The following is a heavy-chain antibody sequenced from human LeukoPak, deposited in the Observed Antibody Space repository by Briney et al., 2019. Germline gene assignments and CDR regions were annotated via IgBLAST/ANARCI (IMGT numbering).Heavy chain of an antibody. CDR3: ARHRIGYCTNGVCYRVGYYFDY. D-gene: IGHD2-8*01. CDR2: IYYSGST. V-gene: IGHV4-39*01. CDR1: GGSISSSSYY. Sequence: SETLSLTCTVSGGSISSSSYYWGWIRQPPGKGLEWIGSIYYSGSTYYNPSLKSRVTISVDTSKNQFSLKLSSVTAADTAVYYCARHRIGYCTNGVCYRVGYYFDYWGQGTLVTVSS. J-gene: IGHJ4*02.